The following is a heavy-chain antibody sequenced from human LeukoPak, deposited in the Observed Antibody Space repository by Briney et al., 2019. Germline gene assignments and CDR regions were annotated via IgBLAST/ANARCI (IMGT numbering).Heavy chain of an antibody. J-gene: IGHJ4*02. V-gene: IGHV1-2*02. D-gene: IGHD3-10*01. CDR2: INPNSGGT. CDR3: ARNRDVRSGSYWGH. CDR1: GYTFPDYY. Sequence: ASVKVSCKASGYTFPDYYINWVRRAPGEGLEWMGWINPNSGGTAYAQKFQGRVTMTRDTSISTVHLELFSLRSDDTAVYFCARNRDVRSGSYWGHWGQGTLVTVSS.